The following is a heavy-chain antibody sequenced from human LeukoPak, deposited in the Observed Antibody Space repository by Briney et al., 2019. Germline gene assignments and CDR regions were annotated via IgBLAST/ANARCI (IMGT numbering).Heavy chain of an antibody. CDR3: TRDVLYSYGPQWWFDP. D-gene: IGHD5-18*01. CDR1: GYIFTNYR. CDR2: IDAIDSYT. V-gene: IGHV5-10-1*01. Sequence: GESLKISCKGSGYIFTNYRISCVRHMPGRGLEWMGWIDAIDSYTNYSPSFQGHVTISADKSSNTSYLQWSSLKASDTAIYYRTRDVLYSYGPQWWFDPWGQGTLVSVSS. J-gene: IGHJ5*02.